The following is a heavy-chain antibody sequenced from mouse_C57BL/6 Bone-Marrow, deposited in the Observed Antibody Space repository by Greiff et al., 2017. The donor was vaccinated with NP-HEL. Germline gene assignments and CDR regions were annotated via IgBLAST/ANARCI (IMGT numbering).Heavy chain of an antibody. V-gene: IGHV1-59*01. J-gene: IGHJ2*01. CDR2: IDPSDSYT. CDR1: GYTFTSYW. Sequence: VQLQQPGAELVRPGTSVKLSCKASGYTFTSYWMHWVKQRPGQGLEWIGVIDPSDSYTNYNQKFKGKATLTVDTSSSTAYMQLSSLTSEDSAVYYCAREGGDYWGQGTTLTVSS. CDR3: AREGGDY.